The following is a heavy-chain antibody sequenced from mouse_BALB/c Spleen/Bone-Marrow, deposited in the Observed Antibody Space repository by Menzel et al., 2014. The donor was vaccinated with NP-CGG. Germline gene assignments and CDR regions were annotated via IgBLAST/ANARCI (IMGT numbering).Heavy chain of an antibody. CDR1: GFTFSSYG. Sequence: EVQGVESGGGLVQPGGSLKLSCVASGFTFSSYGMSWVRQTPDKRLELVATINNNGGSTYYPDSVKGQFTISRDNAKNTLYLQMSSLKSGDTAMYYCSRVYGWYLDVWGAGTTVTVSS. V-gene: IGHV5-6-3*01. D-gene: IGHD1-1*01. J-gene: IGHJ1*01. CDR2: INNNGGST. CDR3: SRVYGWYLDV.